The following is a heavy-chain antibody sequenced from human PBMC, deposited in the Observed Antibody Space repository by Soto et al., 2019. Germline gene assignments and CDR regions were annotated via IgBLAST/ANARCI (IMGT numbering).Heavy chain of an antibody. V-gene: IGHV2-5*01. Sequence: QITLKESGPTLVKVTQTVTLTCTVSVFSLSSTGVGVGWIRQPPGKALEGLALINWNDDKRYNPSLKSRLTITKDTSKNQVVLTMTNMDPVDTAAYYCARSGHNSGFFYYDYWGQGTLVTVSS. D-gene: IGHD3-22*01. CDR3: ARSGHNSGFFYYDY. J-gene: IGHJ4*02. CDR2: INWNDDK. CDR1: VFSLSSTGVG.